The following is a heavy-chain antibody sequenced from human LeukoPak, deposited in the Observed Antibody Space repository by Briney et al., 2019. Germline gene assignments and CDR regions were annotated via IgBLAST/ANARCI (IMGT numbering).Heavy chain of an antibody. D-gene: IGHD6-19*01. CDR2: VIPIFGTA. Sequence: PWASVKVSCKASGGTFSSYAISWVRQAPGQGLEWMGGVIPIFGTANYAQKFQGRVTITADESTSTAYMELSSLRSEDTAVYYCARGRSSSGWYSYMFDYWGQGTLVTVSS. CDR1: GGTFSSYA. V-gene: IGHV1-69*13. CDR3: ARGRSSSGWYSYMFDY. J-gene: IGHJ4*02.